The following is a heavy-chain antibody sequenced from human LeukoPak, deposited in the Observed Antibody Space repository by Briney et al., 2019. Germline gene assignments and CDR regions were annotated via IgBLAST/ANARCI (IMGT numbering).Heavy chain of an antibody. CDR2: ISSSSSYI. Sequence: GGSLRLSCAASGFPFSSYSMNWVRQAAGKGLEWVSSISSSSSYIYYADSVKGRFTISRDNAKNSLYLQMNSLRAEDTAVYYCARTRYGNAFDIWGQGTMVTVSS. D-gene: IGHD1-14*01. CDR1: GFPFSSYS. J-gene: IGHJ3*02. V-gene: IGHV3-21*01. CDR3: ARTRYGNAFDI.